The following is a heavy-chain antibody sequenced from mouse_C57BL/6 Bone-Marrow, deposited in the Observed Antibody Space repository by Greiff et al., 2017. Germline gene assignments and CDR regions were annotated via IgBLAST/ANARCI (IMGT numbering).Heavy chain of an antibody. Sequence: QVQLKQSGAELVKPGASVKLSCKASGYTFTSYWMHWVKQRPGQGLEWIGMIHPNSGSTNYNEKFKSTATLTVDKSSSTAYMQLSSLTSEDSAVYYCARSPTYYSNYALSMDYWGQGTSVTVSS. CDR2: IHPNSGST. CDR1: GYTFTSYW. CDR3: ARSPTYYSNYALSMDY. V-gene: IGHV1-64*01. J-gene: IGHJ4*01. D-gene: IGHD2-5*01.